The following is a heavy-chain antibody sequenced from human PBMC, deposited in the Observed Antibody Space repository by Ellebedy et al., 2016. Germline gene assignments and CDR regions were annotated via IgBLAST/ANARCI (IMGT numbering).Heavy chain of an antibody. J-gene: IGHJ4*02. CDR3: ASSPYVKYFDS. CDR2: IIHSGSS. D-gene: IGHD3-10*02. V-gene: IGHV4-34*12. CDR1: GGSFRGYS. Sequence: SETLSLTCAVYGGSFRGYSWSWVRQTPGKGLEWIGEIIHSGSSDYNPSLKSRVTISVDPSKNQLSLKLSSVTAADTAVYYCASSPYVKYFDSWGQGTPVTVSS.